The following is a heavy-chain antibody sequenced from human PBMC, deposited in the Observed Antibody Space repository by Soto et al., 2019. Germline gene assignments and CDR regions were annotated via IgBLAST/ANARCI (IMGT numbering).Heavy chain of an antibody. D-gene: IGHD3-10*01. V-gene: IGHV4-30-4*01. CDR3: ARILMNYYLLDY. CDR2: IYYSGST. CDR1: GASINSGYYY. J-gene: IGHJ4*02. Sequence: SETLSLTCTVSGASINSGYYYWSWIRQPPGKGLEWIGHIYYSGSTYYNPSLKSRAGISAYSSKSQVSLKLTSVTAADTAVYFCARILMNYYLLDYWGQGDLVNVS.